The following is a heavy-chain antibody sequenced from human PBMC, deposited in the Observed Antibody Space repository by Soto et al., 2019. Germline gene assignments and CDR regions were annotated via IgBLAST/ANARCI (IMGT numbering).Heavy chain of an antibody. D-gene: IGHD1-26*01. CDR1: GYTFTSYD. V-gene: IGHV1-8*01. CDR3: ARVGATPAGAFDI. Sequence: GASVKVSCKASGYTFTSYDINWVRQATGQGLEWMGWMNPNSGNTGYAQKFQGRVTITADESTSTAYMELSSLRSEDTAVYYCARVGATPAGAFDIWGQGTMVTVSS. CDR2: MNPNSGNT. J-gene: IGHJ3*02.